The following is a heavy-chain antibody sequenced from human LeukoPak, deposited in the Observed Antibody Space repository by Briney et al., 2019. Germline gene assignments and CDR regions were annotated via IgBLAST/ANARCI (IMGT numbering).Heavy chain of an antibody. CDR1: GYTFTAYY. V-gene: IGHV1-2*02. CDR2: INPNTGGT. CDR3: ARGRPPLLYSGSYRPPFDY. D-gene: IGHD1-26*01. J-gene: IGHJ4*02. Sequence: ASMKVSCKASGYTFTAYYMHWVRQAPGQGLEWVGWINPNTGGTNYAQKFQGRVTMTRDTSINTAYMDLNSLKSDDTAVYYCARGRPPLLYSGSYRPPFDYWGQGTLVTVSS.